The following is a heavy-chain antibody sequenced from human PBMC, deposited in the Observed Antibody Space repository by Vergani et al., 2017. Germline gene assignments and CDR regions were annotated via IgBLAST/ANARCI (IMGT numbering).Heavy chain of an antibody. CDR1: GFTFSSYS. D-gene: IGHD3-10*01. CDR2: ISSSSSYI. CDR3: ASETYGSGSYYG. Sequence: EVQLVESGGGLVKPGGSLRLSCAASGFTFSSYSMNWVRQSPGKGLEWVSSISSSSSYIYYADSGKGRFTISRDNAKNSLYLQMNSLRAEDTAVYYCASETYGSGSYYGWGQGTLVTVSS. V-gene: IGHV3-21*01. J-gene: IGHJ4*02.